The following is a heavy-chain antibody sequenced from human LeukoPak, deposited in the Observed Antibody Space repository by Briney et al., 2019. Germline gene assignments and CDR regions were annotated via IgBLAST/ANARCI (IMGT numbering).Heavy chain of an antibody. D-gene: IGHD6-19*01. J-gene: IGHJ5*02. CDR3: ARELGSSGWFSYNWFDP. CDR1: GATFSSST. Sequence: SVKVSCKASGATFSSSTISWVRQAPGQGLEWMGGIIPIFGTANYAQKFQGRVTITADKSTSTAYMELSSLRSEDTAVYYCARELGSSGWFSYNWFDPWGQGTLVTVSS. CDR2: IIPIFGTA. V-gene: IGHV1-69*06.